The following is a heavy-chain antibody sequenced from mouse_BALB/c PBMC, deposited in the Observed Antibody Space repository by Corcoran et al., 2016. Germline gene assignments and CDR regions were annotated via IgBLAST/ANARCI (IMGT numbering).Heavy chain of an antibody. CDR1: GYTFTDYY. Sequence: QIQLQQSGPELVKPGASVKISCKASGYTFTDYYINWVKQKPGQGLEWIGWIYPGSGNTKYNEKFKGKATLTVETSSSTAYMQLSSLTSEDTAVYFCADGSSSGGMDYWGQGTSVTVSS. D-gene: IGHD1-1*01. J-gene: IGHJ4*01. V-gene: IGHV1-84*02. CDR2: IYPGSGNT. CDR3: ADGSSSGGMDY.